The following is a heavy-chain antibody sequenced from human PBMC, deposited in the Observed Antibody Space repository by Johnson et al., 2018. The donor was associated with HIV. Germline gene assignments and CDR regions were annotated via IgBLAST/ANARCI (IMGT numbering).Heavy chain of an antibody. V-gene: IGHV3-74*02. D-gene: IGHD3-22*01. J-gene: IGHJ3*02. Sequence: VQLVESGGGVVQPGGSLRLSCAASGFTFSSYWMHWVRQAPGKGLVWVSRIDTDGSSTSYADSVKGRFTISRDNAKNTLYLQMNSLRAEDTAVYYCARAAYYYDTSGYYGAFDIWGQGTM. CDR2: IDTDGSST. CDR3: ARAAYYYDTSGYYGAFDI. CDR1: GFTFSSYW.